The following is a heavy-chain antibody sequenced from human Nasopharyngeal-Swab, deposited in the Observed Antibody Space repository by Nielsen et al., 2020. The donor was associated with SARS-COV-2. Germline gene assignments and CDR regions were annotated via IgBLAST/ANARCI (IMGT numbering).Heavy chain of an antibody. D-gene: IGHD6-13*01. CDR2: ISGSGGST. Sequence: GESLKISCAASGFTFSSYAVSWVRQAPGKGLEWVSAISGSGGSTYYADSVKGRFTISRDNSKNTLYLQMNSLRAEDTAVYYCATSPGIAAAGPNWFDPWGQGTLVTVSS. J-gene: IGHJ5*02. CDR1: GFTFSSYA. CDR3: ATSPGIAAAGPNWFDP. V-gene: IGHV3-23*01.